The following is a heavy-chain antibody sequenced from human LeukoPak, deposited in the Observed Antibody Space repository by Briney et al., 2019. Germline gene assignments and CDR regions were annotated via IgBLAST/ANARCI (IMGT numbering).Heavy chain of an antibody. D-gene: IGHD5-24*01. CDR2: INPSGSST. CDR1: GYTFTSYY. V-gene: IGHV1-46*01. CDR3: AREAVGMATTLGINWFDP. J-gene: IGHJ5*02. Sequence: GASVKVSCKASGYTFTSYYMHWVRQAPGQGLEWMGLINPSGSSTSYAQKFQGRVTVTRDMSTSTVYMELTRLTSEDTAVYYCAREAVGMATTLGINWFDPWGQGTLVIVSS.